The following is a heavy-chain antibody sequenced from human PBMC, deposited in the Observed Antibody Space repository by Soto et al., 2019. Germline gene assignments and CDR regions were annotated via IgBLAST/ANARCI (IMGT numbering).Heavy chain of an antibody. CDR3: ARVGAARVDAFDI. CDR1: GGSVSSGSYY. Sequence: PSETLSLTCTVSGGSVSSGSYYWSWIRQPPGKGLEWIGYIYYSGSTNYNPSLKSRVTISVDTSKNQFSLKLSSVTAADTAVYYCARVGAARVDAFDIWGQGTMVTVSS. CDR2: IYYSGST. J-gene: IGHJ3*02. D-gene: IGHD6-6*01. V-gene: IGHV4-61*01.